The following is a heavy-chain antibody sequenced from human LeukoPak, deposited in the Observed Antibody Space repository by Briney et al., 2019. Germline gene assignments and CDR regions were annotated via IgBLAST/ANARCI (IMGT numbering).Heavy chain of an antibody. D-gene: IGHD1-1*01. J-gene: IGHJ6*03. CDR2: ISAYNGNT. CDR1: GYTFTSYG. V-gene: IGHV1-18*01. Sequence: ASVKVSCKASGYTFTSYGISWVRQAPEQGLEWMGWISAYNGNTNYAQKLQGRVTMTTDTSTSTAYMELRSLRSDDTAVYYCARDKRDWNDPYYYYYMDVWGKGTTVTVSS. CDR3: ARDKRDWNDPYYYYYMDV.